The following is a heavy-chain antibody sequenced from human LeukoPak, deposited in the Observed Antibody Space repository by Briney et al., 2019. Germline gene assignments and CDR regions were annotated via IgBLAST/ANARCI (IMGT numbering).Heavy chain of an antibody. J-gene: IGHJ4*02. CDR2: ISSNGGST. V-gene: IGHV3-64*01. Sequence: GGSLRLSCAASGFTFSSYAMHWVRQAPGKGLEYVSAISSNGGSTYYANSVKGRFTISRDNSKSTLYLQMGSLRAEDMAVYYCARQGIAAAGKPLNYWGQGTLVTVSS. CDR3: ARQGIAAAGKPLNY. D-gene: IGHD6-13*01. CDR1: GFTFSSYA.